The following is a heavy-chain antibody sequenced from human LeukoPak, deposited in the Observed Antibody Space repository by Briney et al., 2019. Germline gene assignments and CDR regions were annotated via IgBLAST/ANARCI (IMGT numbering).Heavy chain of an antibody. CDR3: ARVGKATVTSKDY. CDR1: CGSFSGYY. V-gene: IGHV4-34*01. Sequence: PSETLSLTCAVSCGSFSGYYWTWIRQPPGKGLEWIGEINHSGRTNYNPSLKSRVIISVDTSKNQFSLRLNSVTAADTAVYYCARVGKATVTSKDYWGQGTLVTVSS. J-gene: IGHJ4*02. CDR2: INHSGRT. D-gene: IGHD4-17*01.